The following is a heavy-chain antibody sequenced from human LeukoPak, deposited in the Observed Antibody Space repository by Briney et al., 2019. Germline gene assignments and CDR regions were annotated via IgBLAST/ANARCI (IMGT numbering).Heavy chain of an antibody. D-gene: IGHD2-2*01. Sequence: PSQTLSLTCAVSGGSTSSGGYSWSWIRQPPGKGLEWIGYIYHSGSTYYNPSLKSRVTISVDRSKNQFSLKLSSVTAADTAVYYCARDGGGTSCYLCFDYWGQGTLVTVSS. CDR2: IYHSGST. J-gene: IGHJ4*02. V-gene: IGHV4-30-2*01. CDR3: ARDGGGTSCYLCFDY. CDR1: GGSTSSGGYS.